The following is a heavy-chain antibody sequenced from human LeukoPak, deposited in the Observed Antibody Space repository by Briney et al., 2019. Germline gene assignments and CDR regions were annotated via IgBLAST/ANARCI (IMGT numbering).Heavy chain of an antibody. V-gene: IGHV3-23*01. J-gene: IGHJ4*02. CDR1: GFTFSSYA. CDR3: AKVKWELLSPIFDY. CDR2: ISGSGGST. Sequence: GGSLRLSCAASGFTFSSYAMSWVRQAPGRGLEWVSAISGSGGSTYYADSVKGRFTISRDNSKNTLYLQMNSLRAEDTAVYYCAKVKWELLSPIFDYWGRGTLVTVSS. D-gene: IGHD1-26*01.